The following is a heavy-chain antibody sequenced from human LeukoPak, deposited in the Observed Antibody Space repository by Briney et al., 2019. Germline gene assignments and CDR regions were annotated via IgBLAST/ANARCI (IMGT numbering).Heavy chain of an antibody. CDR2: ISYDGSNE. D-gene: IGHD6-13*01. J-gene: IGHJ4*02. Sequence: PGGSLRLSCAASGFTFTSYAMHWVRQAPGKGLEWVAIISYDGSNENYADSVKGRFTISRDNSKNTLYLQMNSLRAEDTAVYYCARDLGQQLDYYFDYWGQGTLVTVSS. V-gene: IGHV3-30*04. CDR1: GFTFTSYA. CDR3: ARDLGQQLDYYFDY.